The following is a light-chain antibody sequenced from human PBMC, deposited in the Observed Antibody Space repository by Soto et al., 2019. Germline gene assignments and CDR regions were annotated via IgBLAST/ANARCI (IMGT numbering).Light chain of an antibody. Sequence: QSALTQPPSASGSPGQSVTISCTGTSSDVGGYKYVSWYQQHPDKATKLMIFEVNKRPSGVPDRFSGSKSGNTASLTVSGLQAEDEADYYCSSYAGINNLGVFGTGTKLTVL. V-gene: IGLV2-8*01. CDR3: SSYAGINNLGV. J-gene: IGLJ1*01. CDR2: EVN. CDR1: SSDVGGYKY.